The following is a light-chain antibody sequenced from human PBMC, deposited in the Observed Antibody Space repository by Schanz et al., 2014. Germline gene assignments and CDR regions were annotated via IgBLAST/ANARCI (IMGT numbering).Light chain of an antibody. CDR1: SSDVGGYNY. V-gene: IGLV2-8*01. CDR3: AAWDDSLNGVV. Sequence: QSALTQPASASGSPGQSVTISCTGTSSDVGGYNYVSWYQQHPGKAPKLMIYEVSQRPSGVPDRFSGSKSGTSVSLAISGLQSEDEADYYCAAWDDSLNGVVFGGGTKLTVL. CDR2: EVS. J-gene: IGLJ2*01.